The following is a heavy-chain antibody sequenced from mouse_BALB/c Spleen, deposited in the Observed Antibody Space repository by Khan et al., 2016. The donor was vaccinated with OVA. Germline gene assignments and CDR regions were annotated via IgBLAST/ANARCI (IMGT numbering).Heavy chain of an antibody. CDR1: GYTFTDYY. CDR3: AREWGAWFAY. V-gene: IGHV1-77*01. Sequence: QLKESGAELARPGASVKLSCKASGYTFTDYYIDWVKQRTGQGLEWIGEINPGSGNSYYNEKFKGKATLTADKSSNTAFVQLSSLTSDDSAVYFCAREWGAWFAYWGQGTLVTVSA. CDR2: INPGSGNS. J-gene: IGHJ3*01.